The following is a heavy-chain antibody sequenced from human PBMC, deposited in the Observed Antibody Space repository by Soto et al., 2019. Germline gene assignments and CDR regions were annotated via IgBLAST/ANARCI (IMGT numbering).Heavy chain of an antibody. CDR3: ARGGRQLWQPYYFDY. V-gene: IGHV1-69*13. CDR2: IIPIFGTA. CDR1: GGTFSSYA. J-gene: IGHJ4*02. Sequence: GASVKVSCKASGGTFSSYAISWVLQAPGQGLEWMGGIIPIFGTANYAQKFQGRVTITADESTSTAYMELSSLRSEDTAVYYCARGGRQLWQPYYFDYWGQGTLVTVSS. D-gene: IGHD5-18*01.